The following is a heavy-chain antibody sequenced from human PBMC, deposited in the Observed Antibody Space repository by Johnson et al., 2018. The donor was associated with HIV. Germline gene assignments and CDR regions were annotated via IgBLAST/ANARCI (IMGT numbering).Heavy chain of an antibody. CDR3: ARENLSSGAFDI. CDR2: LFRGGNT. V-gene: IGHV3-66*01. Sequence: EVQLMESGGGLVQPGGSLRLSCAASGFTVSSYYMSWVRQAPGKGLEWVSVLFRGGNTYYADSVKGRFTISRDNSKNTLYLQMNSLRAEDTAVYYCARENLSSGAFDIWGQGTMVTVSS. CDR1: GFTVSSYY. J-gene: IGHJ3*02.